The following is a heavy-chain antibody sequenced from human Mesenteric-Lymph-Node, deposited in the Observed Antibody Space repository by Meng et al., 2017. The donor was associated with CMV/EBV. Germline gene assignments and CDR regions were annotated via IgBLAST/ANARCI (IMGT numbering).Heavy chain of an antibody. CDR2: INPYNRNT. J-gene: IGHJ4*02. V-gene: IGHV1-18*01. CDR3: ARHYGSSWYYFDY. Sequence: ASVKVSCKASGYTFASFGINWVRQAPGQGLEWMGWINPYNRNTNYAQKFQGRVTLTTDTSTSTAYMELRSLRVEDTAVYYCARHYGSSWYYFDYRGQGTLVTVSS. CDR1: GYTFASFG. D-gene: IGHD6-13*01.